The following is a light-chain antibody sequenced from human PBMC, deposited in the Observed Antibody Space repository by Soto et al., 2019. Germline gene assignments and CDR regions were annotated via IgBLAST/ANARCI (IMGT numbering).Light chain of an antibody. CDR3: CSYAGSSTLGV. CDR1: SSDVGSYNL. V-gene: IGLV2-23*02. J-gene: IGLJ1*01. Sequence: QSVLTQPASVSGSPGQSITISCTGTSSDVGSYNLVPWYQQHPGKAPKLMIYEVSKRPSGVSNRFSGSKSGNTASLTISGLQAEDEADYYCCSYAGSSTLGVFGTGTKVTVL. CDR2: EVS.